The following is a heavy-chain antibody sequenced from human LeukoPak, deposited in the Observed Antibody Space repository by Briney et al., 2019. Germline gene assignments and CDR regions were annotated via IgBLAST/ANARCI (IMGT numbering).Heavy chain of an antibody. CDR2: TRYDGSNK. Sequence: PGGSLRLSCAASGFTFSSYGMHWVRQAPGKGLEWVAFTRYDGSNKYYADSVKGRFTISRDNSKNTLYLQMNSLRAEDTAVYYCAKDQGIVGATTFDYWGQGTLVTVSS. CDR1: GFTFSSYG. V-gene: IGHV3-30*02. J-gene: IGHJ4*02. D-gene: IGHD1-26*01. CDR3: AKDQGIVGATTFDY.